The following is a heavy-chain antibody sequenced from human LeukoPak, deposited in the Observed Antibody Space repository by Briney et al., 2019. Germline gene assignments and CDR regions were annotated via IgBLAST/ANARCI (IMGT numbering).Heavy chain of an antibody. CDR3: AFGGDSSGYIDY. CDR1: GFTFSSYG. CDR2: ISYDGSNK. D-gene: IGHD3-22*01. J-gene: IGHJ4*02. V-gene: IGHV3-30*03. Sequence: GGSLRLSCAASGFTFSSYGMHWVRQAPGKGLEWVAVISYDGSNKYYADSAKGRFTISRDNSKNTLYLQMNSLRAEDTAGYYCAFGGDSSGYIDYWGQGTLVTVSS.